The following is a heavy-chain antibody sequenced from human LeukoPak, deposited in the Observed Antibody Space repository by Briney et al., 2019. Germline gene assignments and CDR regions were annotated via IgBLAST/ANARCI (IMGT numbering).Heavy chain of an antibody. CDR2: INPNSGGT. V-gene: IGHV1-2*02. CDR1: GYTFTGYY. CDR3: ARLLTNYYAFDI. Sequence: ASVKVSCKASGYTFTGYYMHWVRQAPGRGLEWMGWINPNSGGTNYAQKFQGRVTMTRDTSISTAYMELSRLRSDDTAVYYCARLLTNYYAFDIWGQGTMVTVSS. D-gene: IGHD4/OR15-4a*01. J-gene: IGHJ3*02.